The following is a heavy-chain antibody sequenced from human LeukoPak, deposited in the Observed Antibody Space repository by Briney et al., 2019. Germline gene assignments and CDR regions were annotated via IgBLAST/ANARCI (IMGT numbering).Heavy chain of an antibody. Sequence: SVKVSCKASGYTFTGYYMHWVRQAPGQGLEWMGWINPNSGGTNYAQKFQGRVTMTRDTSISTAHMELSRLRSDDTAVYYCARAMGVIAYYYYGMDVWGQGTTVTVSS. J-gene: IGHJ6*02. V-gene: IGHV1-2*02. D-gene: IGHD3-16*02. CDR3: ARAMGVIAYYYYGMDV. CDR1: GYTFTGYY. CDR2: INPNSGGT.